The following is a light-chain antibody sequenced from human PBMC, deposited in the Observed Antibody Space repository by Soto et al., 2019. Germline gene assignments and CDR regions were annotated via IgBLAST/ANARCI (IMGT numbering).Light chain of an antibody. V-gene: IGKV1-5*03. Sequence: DIQMTQSPSTLSASLGDRVTITCRASQSISSWLAWYQQKRGKAPNILIYKASTLKSGVPSRFSGSGSGTEFTLTISSLQPDDFATYYCQQYNSSSRTFGQGTKVDIK. CDR1: QSISSW. CDR2: KAS. J-gene: IGKJ1*01. CDR3: QQYNSSSRT.